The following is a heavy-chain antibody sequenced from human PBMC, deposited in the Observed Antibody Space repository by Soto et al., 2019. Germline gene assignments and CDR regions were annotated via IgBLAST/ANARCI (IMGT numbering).Heavy chain of an antibody. V-gene: IGHV1-69*12. D-gene: IGHD6-19*01. CDR1: GGTLSSYA. Sequence: QVQLVQSGAEVKKPGSSVKVSCKASGGTLSSYAISWVRQARGHGLEWMGGIIPIFGTGNYAQKFQGRVTITADGSTSTAYMELRSLRFDDTAVYYCAQTLGLAVSGPGRFDLWGRGTLVTVSS. CDR2: IIPIFGTG. CDR3: AQTLGLAVSGPGRFDL. J-gene: IGHJ2*01.